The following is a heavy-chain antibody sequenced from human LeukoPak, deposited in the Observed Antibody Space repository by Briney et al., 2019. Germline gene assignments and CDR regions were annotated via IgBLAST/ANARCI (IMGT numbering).Heavy chain of an antibody. Sequence: SQTLSLTCAVSGGSISSGGYSWSWIRQPPGKGLEWIGNIYHSGSTYYNPSLKSRVTISVDRSKNQFSLKLSSVTAADTAVYYCARSRPDYGSNSGGAFDIWGQGTMVTVSS. V-gene: IGHV4-30-2*01. J-gene: IGHJ3*02. CDR1: GGSISSGGYS. CDR2: IYHSGST. CDR3: ARSRPDYGSNSGGAFDI. D-gene: IGHD4-23*01.